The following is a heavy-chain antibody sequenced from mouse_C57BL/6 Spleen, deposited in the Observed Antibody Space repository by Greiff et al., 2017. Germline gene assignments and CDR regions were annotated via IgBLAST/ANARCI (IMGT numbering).Heavy chain of an antibody. V-gene: IGHV1-74*01. Sequence: QVQLQQPGAELVKPGASVKVSCKASGYTFTSYWMHWVKQRPGQGLEWIGRFHPSDSDTNYNQKFKGKATLTVDKSSSTAYMQLSSLTSEDSAVYYCAIDYDLYYYAMDYWGQGTSVTVSS. J-gene: IGHJ4*01. CDR2: FHPSDSDT. CDR3: AIDYDLYYYAMDY. CDR1: GYTFTSYW. D-gene: IGHD2-4*01.